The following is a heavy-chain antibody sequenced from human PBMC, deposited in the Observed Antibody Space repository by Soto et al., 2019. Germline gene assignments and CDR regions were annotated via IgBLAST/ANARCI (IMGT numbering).Heavy chain of an antibody. CDR3: ARHVCGTTGYSPYFVY. D-gene: IGHD2-21*01. V-gene: IGHV4-59*08. CDR2: VYYSGST. CDR1: GGSISSYY. Sequence: PSETLSLTCTVSGGSISSYYWSWIRQPPGKGLEWIGYVYYSGSTNYNPSLKSRVTISLDTSKNQFSLKLSSVTAADTAVYYCARHVCGTTGYSPYFVYWGQGALVTVSS. J-gene: IGHJ4*02.